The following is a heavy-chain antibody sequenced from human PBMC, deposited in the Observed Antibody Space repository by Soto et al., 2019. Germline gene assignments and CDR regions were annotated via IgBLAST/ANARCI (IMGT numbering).Heavy chain of an antibody. J-gene: IGHJ4*02. V-gene: IGHV3-30*18. D-gene: IGHD1-26*01. Sequence: QVQLVESGGGVVQPGRSLRLSCAASEFTFSKFAIHWVRQAPGKGLEWVAVISNDGRKTYYIDSVKGRFTISRDNSNNTLFLQMNSLRREDTAVYYCAKDISTYSGGYTYYFDYWGQGTLAPVSS. CDR2: ISNDGRKT. CDR3: AKDISTYSGGYTYYFDY. CDR1: EFTFSKFA.